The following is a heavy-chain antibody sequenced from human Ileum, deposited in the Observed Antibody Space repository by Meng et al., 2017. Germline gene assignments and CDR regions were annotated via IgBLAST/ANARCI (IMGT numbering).Heavy chain of an antibody. CDR2: IYYSGST. V-gene: IGHV4-61*01. D-gene: IGHD6-6*01. CDR3: ARSSTSPASYFFDY. CDR1: GGSVSSGSYY. J-gene: IGHJ4*02. Sequence: QVQLQVSGPRLVRPSGTLSLACTVSGGSVSSGSYYWSWIRQPPGKGLEWIGHIYYSGSTNYNPSLKSRVTISVDMSKNQFSLKLNSVTAADTAIYFCARSSTSPASYFFDYWGQGTLVTVSS.